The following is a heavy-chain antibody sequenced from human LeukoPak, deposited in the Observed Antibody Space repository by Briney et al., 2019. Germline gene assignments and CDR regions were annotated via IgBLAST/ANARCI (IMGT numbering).Heavy chain of an antibody. CDR3: ARDRLELRYYYYGMDV. V-gene: IGHV4-31*03. J-gene: IGHJ6*02. D-gene: IGHD1-7*01. CDR2: IYYSGST. Sequence: PSETLSLTCTVSGGSISSGGYYWSWIRQHPGKGLEWIGYIYYSGSTCYNPSLKSRVTISVDTSKNQFSLKLSSVTAADTAVYYCARDRLELRYYYYGMDVWGQGTTVTVSS. CDR1: GGSISSGGYY.